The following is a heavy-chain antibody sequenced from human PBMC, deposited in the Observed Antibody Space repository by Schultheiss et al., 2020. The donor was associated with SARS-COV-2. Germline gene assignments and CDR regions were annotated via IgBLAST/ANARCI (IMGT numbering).Heavy chain of an antibody. Sequence: SETLSLTCAVSGYSISSSNWWGWIRQPPGKGLEWIGYIYLSGTSYYNPSLKSRVAISIDTSKNQFSLKLSSVTAADTAVYYCAGGLEQQLVSGYWGQGTLVTVSS. J-gene: IGHJ4*02. CDR1: GYSISSSNW. CDR3: AGGLEQQLVSGY. V-gene: IGHV4-28*03. CDR2: IYLSGTS. D-gene: IGHD6-13*01.